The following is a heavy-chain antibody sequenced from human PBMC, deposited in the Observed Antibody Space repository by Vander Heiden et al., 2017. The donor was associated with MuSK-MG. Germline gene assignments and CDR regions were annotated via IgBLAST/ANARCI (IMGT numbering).Heavy chain of an antibody. J-gene: IGHJ6*03. CDR2: IIPIRGIA. V-gene: IGHV1-69*10. D-gene: IGHD2-2*01. CDR3: ASTCSSTSCYGFYYFYYYMDV. CDR1: GGTFTSYA. Sequence: QVQLVQSGAAVKKPGSSVKVSCKASGGTFTSYAISWVRQAPGQGLEWMGGIIPIRGIANYAKKFQGRVTITEDKATSTAYMELSSLRSEDTAVYYCASTCSSTSCYGFYYFYYYMDVWSKGTTVTVSS.